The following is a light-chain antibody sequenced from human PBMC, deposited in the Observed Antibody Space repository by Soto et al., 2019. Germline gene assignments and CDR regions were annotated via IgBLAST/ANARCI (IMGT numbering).Light chain of an antibody. Sequence: VMTQSPATLSVSPGERATLSCRASHIVMKDLAWYQQKPGQAPRLLIYDSSTRASGIPPRFSGGGSGTDSFLPISGRQFKDFAVYYCQQYKKWLLLLGGGTKVNIK. V-gene: IGKV3-15*01. CDR2: DSS. J-gene: IGKJ4*01. CDR3: QQYKKWLLL. CDR1: HIVMKD.